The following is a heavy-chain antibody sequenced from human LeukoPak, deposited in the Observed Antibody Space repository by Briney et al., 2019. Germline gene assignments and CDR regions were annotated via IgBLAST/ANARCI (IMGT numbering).Heavy chain of an antibody. CDR2: ISYDGSNK. Sequence: PGGSLRLSCAASGFTFSSYAMHWVRQAPGKGLEWVAVISYDGSNKYYADSVKGRFTISGGNSKNTLYLQMNSLRAEDTAVYYCALTPGPGLPFDYWGQGTLVTVSS. CDR3: ALTPGPGLPFDY. CDR1: GFTFSSYA. V-gene: IGHV3-30-3*01. J-gene: IGHJ4*02.